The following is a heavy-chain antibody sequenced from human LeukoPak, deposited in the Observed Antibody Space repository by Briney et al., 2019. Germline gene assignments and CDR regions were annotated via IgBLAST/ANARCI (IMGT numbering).Heavy chain of an antibody. Sequence: GGSLRLSCAASGFTVSSNYMSWVRQAPGKGLEWVSAISGSGGSTYYADSVKGRFTISRDNSKNTLYLQMNSLRAEDTAVYYCASSVVANGDYWGQGTLVTVSS. CDR2: ISGSGGST. CDR3: ASSVVANGDY. V-gene: IGHV3-23*01. J-gene: IGHJ4*02. CDR1: GFTVSSNY. D-gene: IGHD5-12*01.